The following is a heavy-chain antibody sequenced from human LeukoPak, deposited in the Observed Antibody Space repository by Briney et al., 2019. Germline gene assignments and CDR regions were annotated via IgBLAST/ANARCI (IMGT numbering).Heavy chain of an antibody. CDR3: AKCGIRLNYFDY. J-gene: IGHJ4*02. CDR2: ISGSGGST. CDR1: GFTFSSYA. D-gene: IGHD3-16*01. V-gene: IGHV3-23*01. Sequence: GGSLRLSCAASGFTFSSYAMSWVRQAPGKGLEWVSAISGSGGSTYYADSVKGRFTIYRDNSKNTLYLQMNSLRAEDTAVYYCAKCGIRLNYFDYWGQGTLVTVSS.